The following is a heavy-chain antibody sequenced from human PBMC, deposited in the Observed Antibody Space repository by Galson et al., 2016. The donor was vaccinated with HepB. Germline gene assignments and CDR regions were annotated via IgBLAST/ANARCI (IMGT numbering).Heavy chain of an antibody. CDR3: ARGRAARYFDY. J-gene: IGHJ4*02. CDR1: GGSFDVYF. Sequence: SETLSLTCAVYGGSFDVYFWNWIRQPPGKGLEWIAEINHSGSINNNPSLKSRVTISIDASKNQFSLNLGSVTAADTAVYYCARGRAARYFDYWGQGILVTVSS. CDR2: INHSGSI. V-gene: IGHV4-34*01. D-gene: IGHD6-13*01.